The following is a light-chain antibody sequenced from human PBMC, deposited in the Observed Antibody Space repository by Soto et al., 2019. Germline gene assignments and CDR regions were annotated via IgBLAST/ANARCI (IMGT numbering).Light chain of an antibody. Sequence: EIVLTQSPGTLSLSPGERATLSCRASQSVSSSYLAWYQQNPGQAPRLLIYGASSRATGIPDRFSGSGSGTDFTLTISRLEPEDFAVYYCQQYGSSPRTFGRGTKVEIK. CDR2: GAS. CDR1: QSVSSSY. CDR3: QQYGSSPRT. V-gene: IGKV3-20*01. J-gene: IGKJ4*01.